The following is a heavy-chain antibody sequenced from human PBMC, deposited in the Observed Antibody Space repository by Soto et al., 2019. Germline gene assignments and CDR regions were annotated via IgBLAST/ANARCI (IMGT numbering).Heavy chain of an antibody. CDR3: AHRRRQDSSGHFDY. V-gene: IGHV2-5*02. CDR2: IYWDDDK. J-gene: IGHJ4*02. CDR1: GFSLSTSGVG. Sequence: SGPTLVKPTQTLTLTCTFSGFSLSTSGVGVGWIRQPPGKALEWLALIYWDDDKRYSPSLKSRLTITKDTSKNQVVLTMTNMDPVDTATYYCAHRRRQDSSGHFDYWGQGTLVTVSS. D-gene: IGHD6-19*01.